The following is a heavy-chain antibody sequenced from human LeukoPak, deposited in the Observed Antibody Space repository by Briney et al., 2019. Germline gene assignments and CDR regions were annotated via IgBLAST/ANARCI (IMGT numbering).Heavy chain of an antibody. Sequence: GGSLRLSCAASGFTFANYVMSWVRQTPWKGLEWVSSISGGSIKYYAESVKGRFTISRDNSKNMMYLQMNSLGAEDMAVYYCVRDVGGIYYVFGYWGQGTLVTVSS. J-gene: IGHJ4*02. CDR1: GFTFANYV. V-gene: IGHV3-23*01. CDR2: ISGGSIK. CDR3: VRDVGGIYYVFGY. D-gene: IGHD1-26*01.